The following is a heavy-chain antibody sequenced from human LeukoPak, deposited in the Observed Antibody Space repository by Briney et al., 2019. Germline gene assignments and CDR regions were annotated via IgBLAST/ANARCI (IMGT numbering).Heavy chain of an antibody. V-gene: IGHV4-61*02. D-gene: IGHD6-13*01. CDR1: GGSISSGSYY. Sequence: PSQTLSLTCTVSGGSISSGSYYWSWIRQPAGKGLEWIGRIYTSGSTNYNPSLKSRVTISVDTSKNQFSLKLSSVTAADTAVYYCARGGYGTRRDFDYWGQGTLVTVSS. CDR3: ARGGYGTRRDFDY. J-gene: IGHJ4*02. CDR2: IYTSGST.